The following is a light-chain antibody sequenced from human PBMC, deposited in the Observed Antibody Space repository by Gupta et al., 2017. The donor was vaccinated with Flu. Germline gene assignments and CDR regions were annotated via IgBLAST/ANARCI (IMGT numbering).Light chain of an antibody. Sequence: QSVLTQPPSVSAAPGQLVTISCSGSSSNIGNDYVSWYQHPPGAAPRLLIYDNNKRPSGIPDRFSGSKSGTSATLDITGLQTGDEADYYCGTWDTSNNAYVFGAGTKVTVL. V-gene: IGLV1-51*01. CDR1: SSNIGNDY. CDR2: DNN. CDR3: GTWDTSNNAYV. J-gene: IGLJ1*01.